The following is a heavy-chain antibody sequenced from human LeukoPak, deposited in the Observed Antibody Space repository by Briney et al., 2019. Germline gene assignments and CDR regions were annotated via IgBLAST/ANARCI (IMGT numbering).Heavy chain of an antibody. J-gene: IGHJ5*02. Sequence: GGSLRLSCAASGFTFSSYNMNWVRQAPGKGLEWVSSISSSSSYIYYADSVKGRFTISRDNGKNSLYLQMNSLRAEDTAVYYCARDRGSSSWYNTNWFDPWGQGTLVTVSP. V-gene: IGHV3-21*06. D-gene: IGHD6-13*01. CDR3: ARDRGSSSWYNTNWFDP. CDR1: GFTFSSYN. CDR2: ISSSSSYI.